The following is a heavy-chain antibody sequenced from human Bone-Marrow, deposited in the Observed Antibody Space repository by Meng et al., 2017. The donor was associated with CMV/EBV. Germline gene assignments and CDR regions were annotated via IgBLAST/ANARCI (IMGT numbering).Heavy chain of an antibody. CDR1: GGTFSTHI. D-gene: IGHD2-2*02. J-gene: IGHJ4*02. CDR3: ATMSCSVASCYTWFYLFDF. CDR2: IIPLTNIA. Sequence: SVKVSCKASGGTFSTHIIYWVRQAPGQGLEWMGRIIPLTNIANYAQSFQGRVTITADKSTSTAYMELDSLRSEDTAVYYCATMSCSVASCYTWFYLFDFWGQATLATFSS. V-gene: IGHV1-69*02.